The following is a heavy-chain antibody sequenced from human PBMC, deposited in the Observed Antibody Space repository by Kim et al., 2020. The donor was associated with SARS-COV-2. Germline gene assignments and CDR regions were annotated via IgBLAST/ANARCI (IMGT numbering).Heavy chain of an antibody. CDR3: ARATVATPGGYYYGMDV. V-gene: IGHV4-59*01. Sequence: SETLSLTCTVSGGSISSYYWSWIRQPPGKGLEWIGYLYYSGSTNYNPSLKSRVTISVDTSKNQFSLKLSSVTAADTAVYYCARATVATPGGYYYGMDVWGQGTTVTVSS. CDR1: GGSISSYY. D-gene: IGHD4-4*01. CDR2: LYYSGST. J-gene: IGHJ6*02.